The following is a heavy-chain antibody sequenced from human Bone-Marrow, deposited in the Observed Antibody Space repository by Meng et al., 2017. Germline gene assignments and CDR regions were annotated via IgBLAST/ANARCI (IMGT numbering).Heavy chain of an antibody. D-gene: IGHD4-11*01. Sequence: QVQLQESGEGLLKPSATLSLTCVVSGGSFSDYYWSWIRQPPGKGLEWIGEINHSGSTNYNPSLEGRATISVDTSQNNLSLRLSSVTAADSAVYYCARGPTTMAHDFDYWGQGTLVTVSS. CDR2: INHSGST. J-gene: IGHJ4*02. V-gene: IGHV4-34*01. CDR3: ARGPTTMAHDFDY. CDR1: GGSFSDYY.